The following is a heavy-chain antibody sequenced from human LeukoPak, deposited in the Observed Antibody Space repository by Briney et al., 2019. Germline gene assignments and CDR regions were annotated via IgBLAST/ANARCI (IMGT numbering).Heavy chain of an antibody. D-gene: IGHD3-16*01. CDR3: ARGRVQGPFGGNY. V-gene: IGHV3-53*01. Sequence: GGSLRLSCAASEFSVGSNYMSWVRQAPGKGLEWVSVIYSGGSTYYADSVKGRFTISRDNSKNTLYLQMNSLRAEDTAVYYCARGRVQGPFGGNYWGQGTLVTVSS. CDR2: IYSGGST. CDR1: EFSVGSNY. J-gene: IGHJ4*02.